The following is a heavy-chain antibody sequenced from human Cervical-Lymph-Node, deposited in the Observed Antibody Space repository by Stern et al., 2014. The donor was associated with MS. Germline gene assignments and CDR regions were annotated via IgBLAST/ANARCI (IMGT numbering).Heavy chain of an antibody. J-gene: IGHJ5*01. D-gene: IGHD1-1*01. CDR1: GGSLTGYY. CDR2: SYHSGTT. CDR3: ARNRYPTTWFDS. V-gene: IGHV4-4*09. Sequence: QLQLQESGPGLVKPSETLSLTCSVSGGSLTGYYCSWIRQSPGKGLEWIGYSYHSGTTHSHHSLKRRLTMSVDTSNNQFSLKLNSVTTEDTAVYYCARNRYPTTWFDSWGQGTLVIVSS.